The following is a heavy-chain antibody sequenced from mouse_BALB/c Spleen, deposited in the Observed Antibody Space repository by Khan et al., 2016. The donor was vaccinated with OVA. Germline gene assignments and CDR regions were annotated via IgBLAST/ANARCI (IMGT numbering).Heavy chain of an antibody. V-gene: IGHV3-2*02. CDR2: ISYSGST. CDR3: ARTARIKY. J-gene: IGHJ2*01. Sequence: EVQLQESGPGLVKPSQSLSLTCTVTGYSFTSGYGWNWIRQFPGNKLELMGYISYSGSTNYNPSLKSRISITRDTSKNQFFLQLNSVTTEDTATYYCARTARIKYWGQGTTLTVSS. D-gene: IGHD1-2*01. CDR1: GYSFTSGYG.